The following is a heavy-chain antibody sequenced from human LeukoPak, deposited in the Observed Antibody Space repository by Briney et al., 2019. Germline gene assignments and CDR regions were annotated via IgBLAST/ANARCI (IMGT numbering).Heavy chain of an antibody. V-gene: IGHV4-59*01. D-gene: IGHD6-13*01. CDR1: AGSISSYY. J-gene: IGHJ4*02. CDR2: IYNSGST. Sequence: SETLSLTCTVSAGSISSYYWSWIRQPPGKGLEWIGYIYNSGSTNYNPSLKSRVTISVDTSKNQFSPKLSSVTAADTAVYYCASSSSSWYWDRFDYWGQGTLVTVSS. CDR3: ASSSSSWYWDRFDY.